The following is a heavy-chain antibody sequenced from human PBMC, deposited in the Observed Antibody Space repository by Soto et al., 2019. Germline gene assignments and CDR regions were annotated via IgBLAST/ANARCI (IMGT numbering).Heavy chain of an antibody. V-gene: IGHV3-13*01. Sequence: EVPLVESGGGLVQPGGSLRLSCAASGFVFSDHDMHWVRQVPGKGLEWVSEIGVAGDTYYPDSVKGRFTISRENARNSLYLHMTSLRAGDTAIYYCVRDRYYGSGSLFENWGQGTPVTVSS. J-gene: IGHJ4*02. CDR3: VRDRYYGSGSLFEN. D-gene: IGHD3-10*01. CDR2: IGVAGDT. CDR1: GFVFSDHD.